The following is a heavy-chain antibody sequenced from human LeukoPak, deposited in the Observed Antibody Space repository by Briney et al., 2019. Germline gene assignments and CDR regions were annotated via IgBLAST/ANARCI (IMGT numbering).Heavy chain of an antibody. CDR3: ARHIPVIWSSGYYYGMDV. J-gene: IGHJ6*02. Sequence: SETLSLTCTVSGGSISNYYWSWIRQPPGKGLEWIGYISYRGSTNYNPSLRSRVAISEDTSRNQFSLRLNSVTAADTAVYYCARHIPVIWSSGYYYGMDVWGQGTTVTVSS. D-gene: IGHD3-3*01. CDR2: ISYRGST. V-gene: IGHV4-59*08. CDR1: GGSISNYY.